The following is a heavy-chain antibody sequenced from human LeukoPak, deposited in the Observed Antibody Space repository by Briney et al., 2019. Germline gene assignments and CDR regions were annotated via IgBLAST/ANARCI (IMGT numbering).Heavy chain of an antibody. CDR1: GGTFSSYA. Sequence: GASVKVSCKAPGGTFSSYAISWVRQAPGQGLEWMGGIIPIFGTANYAQKFQGRVTITADESTSTAYMELSSLGSEDTAVYYCASLRYSSGYYYSGGDYWGQGTLVTVSS. J-gene: IGHJ4*02. CDR3: ASLRYSSGYYYSGGDY. V-gene: IGHV1-69*13. D-gene: IGHD3-22*01. CDR2: IIPIFGTA.